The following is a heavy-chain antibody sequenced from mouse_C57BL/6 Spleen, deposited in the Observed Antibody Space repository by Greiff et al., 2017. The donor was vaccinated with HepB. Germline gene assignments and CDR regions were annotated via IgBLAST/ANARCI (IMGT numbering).Heavy chain of an antibody. D-gene: IGHD2-4*01. V-gene: IGHV1-52*01. Sequence: VQLQQPGAELVRPGSSVKLSCKASGYTFTSYWMHWVKQRPIQGLEWIGNIDPSDSETHYNQKFKDKATLTVDKSSSTAYMQLSSLTSEDSAVYYCAGGLRRDYAMDYWGQGTSVTVSS. CDR1: GYTFTSYW. J-gene: IGHJ4*01. CDR3: AGGLRRDYAMDY. CDR2: IDPSDSET.